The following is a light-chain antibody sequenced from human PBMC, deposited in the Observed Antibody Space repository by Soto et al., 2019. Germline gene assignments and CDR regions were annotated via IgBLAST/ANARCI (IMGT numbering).Light chain of an antibody. J-gene: IGKJ4*01. V-gene: IGKV3-15*01. CDR2: DAS. Sequence: IVLTQSPATLSVSQVETATLSCRASQSVRSNLAWYQQKPGQAPRLLIYDASTRATGIPARFSGSGSGTEFTLTISSLQSEDFAVYYCQQYNNWPLTFGGGTKVDIK. CDR3: QQYNNWPLT. CDR1: QSVRSN.